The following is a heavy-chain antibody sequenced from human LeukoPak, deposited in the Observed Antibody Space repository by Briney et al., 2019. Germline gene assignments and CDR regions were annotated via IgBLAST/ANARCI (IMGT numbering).Heavy chain of an antibody. Sequence: PSQTLSLTCTVSGGSISSGSYYWSWIRQPAGKGLEWIGRIYTSGSTNYNPSLKSRVTISVDTSKNQFSLKLSSVTAADTAVYYCARDGLLSWDGHYYYYYYMDVWGKGTTVTVSS. CDR1: GGSISSGSYY. V-gene: IGHV4-61*02. D-gene: IGHD6-13*01. CDR3: ARDGLLSWDGHYYYYYYMDV. CDR2: IYTSGST. J-gene: IGHJ6*03.